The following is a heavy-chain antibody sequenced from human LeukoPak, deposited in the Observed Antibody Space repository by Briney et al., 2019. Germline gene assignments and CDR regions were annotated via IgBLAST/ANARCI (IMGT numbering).Heavy chain of an antibody. CDR2: IYYSGST. D-gene: IGHD4-17*01. J-gene: IGHJ5*02. CDR1: GGSISSGDYY. V-gene: IGHV4-30-4*01. CDR3: ASRTVTTFRFDP. Sequence: QTLSLTCTVSGGSISSGDYYWSWIRQPPGKGLEWIGYIYYSGSTYYNPSLKSRVTISVDTSKNQFPLKLSSVTAADTAVYYCASRTVTTFRFDPWGQGTLVTVSS.